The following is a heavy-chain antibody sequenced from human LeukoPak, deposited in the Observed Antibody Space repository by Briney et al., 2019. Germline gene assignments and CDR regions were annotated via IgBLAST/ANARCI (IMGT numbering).Heavy chain of an antibody. Sequence: ASVKVSCKASGGTFSSYAISWVRQAPGQGLEWMGRIIPILGIANYAQKFQGRGTITADKSPSTAYMELSSLRCEDTAVYYCASEYSGYDRRYYFDCWGQGTLVTVSS. CDR3: ASEYSGYDRRYYFDC. J-gene: IGHJ4*02. CDR1: GGTFSSYA. CDR2: IIPILGIA. V-gene: IGHV1-69*04. D-gene: IGHD5-12*01.